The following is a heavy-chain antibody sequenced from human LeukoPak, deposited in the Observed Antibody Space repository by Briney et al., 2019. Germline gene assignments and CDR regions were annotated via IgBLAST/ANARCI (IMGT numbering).Heavy chain of an antibody. Sequence: PGGSLRLSCAASGFPFSTFLMTWGRQTPGKGPERVANINEDGSKKYYVDSVKGRFTISRDNGKNSLYLEMDSLRADDPALYFCVQGGHFDFWGQGAPVTVSS. J-gene: IGHJ4*02. CDR2: INEDGSKK. V-gene: IGHV3-7*01. CDR3: VQGGHFDF. D-gene: IGHD3-16*01. CDR1: GFPFSTFL.